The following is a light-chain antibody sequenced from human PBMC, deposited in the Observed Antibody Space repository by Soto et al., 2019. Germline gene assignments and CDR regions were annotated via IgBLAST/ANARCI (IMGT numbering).Light chain of an antibody. Sequence: DIQMTQSPSTLSASVGDRVTLTCRAAQSLNSRVAWYQHRPGKAPRLLIYDASTLESGVPSRFSGSGSGTEFTLTINNLQPDDLATYICQQYKSYSTFGRGTKVDIK. J-gene: IGKJ1*01. CDR2: DAS. CDR1: QSLNSR. CDR3: QQYKSYST. V-gene: IGKV1-5*01.